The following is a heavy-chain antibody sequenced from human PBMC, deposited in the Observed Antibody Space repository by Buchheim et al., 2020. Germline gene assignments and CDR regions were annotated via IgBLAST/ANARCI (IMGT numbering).Heavy chain of an antibody. Sequence: EVQVEESGGGLVQPGGSLRLSCAASGFTVSSTYMSWVRQAPGKGLEWVSVIYSGGNTYYIASVKGRFTVSRDRSKNRLFLQMNSLRAEDTAVYYCARDPQGAGAFDLWGQGT. J-gene: IGHJ3*01. CDR2: IYSGGNT. CDR1: GFTVSSTY. D-gene: IGHD1-26*01. V-gene: IGHV3-66*01. CDR3: ARDPQGAGAFDL.